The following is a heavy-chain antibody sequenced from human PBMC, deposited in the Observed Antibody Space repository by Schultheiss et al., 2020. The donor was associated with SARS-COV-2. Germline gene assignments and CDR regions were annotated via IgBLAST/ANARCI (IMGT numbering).Heavy chain of an antibody. V-gene: IGHV3-30*03. CDR2: ISYDGSNK. J-gene: IGHJ6*02. CDR1: GINFIGAW. CDR3: ARGSSGGYFYGLDV. D-gene: IGHD2-15*01. Sequence: GGSLRLSCAASGINFIGAWMTWVRQAPGKGLEWVAVISYDGSNKYYADSVKGRFTISRDSSKKTVYLQMNSLRVEDTAIYYCARGSSGGYFYGLDVWGQGTTVTVSS.